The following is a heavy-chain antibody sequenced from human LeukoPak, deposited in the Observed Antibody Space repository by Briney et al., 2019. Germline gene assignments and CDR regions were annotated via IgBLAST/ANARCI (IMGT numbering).Heavy chain of an antibody. J-gene: IGHJ4*02. CDR3: ATVRGCGGDCYYLDY. D-gene: IGHD2-21*02. CDR2: IWYDGSNK. CDR1: GFTFRNYG. V-gene: IGHV3-33*01. Sequence: GGSLRLSCAASGFTFRNYGMNWVRQAPGKGLEGVTIIWYDGSNKHYADSVKGRFIISRDNSKNTLYLQMNSLRAEDTAVYYCATVRGCGGDCYYLDYWGQGTLVTVSS.